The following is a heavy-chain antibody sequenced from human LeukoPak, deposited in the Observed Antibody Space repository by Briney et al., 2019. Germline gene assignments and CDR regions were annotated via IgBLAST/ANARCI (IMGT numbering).Heavy chain of an antibody. CDR1: GFTFSTFA. Sequence: GGSLRLSCAASGFTFSTFAMIWVRQPPGKGLEWVSSIFPSGGEIHYADSVRGRFTIYRDNSKSILSLQMNSLRAEDTAIYYCATYGQVLLPFESWGQGTLVTVSS. D-gene: IGHD5-18*01. V-gene: IGHV3-23*01. CDR3: ATYGQVLLPFES. CDR2: IFPSGGEI. J-gene: IGHJ4*02.